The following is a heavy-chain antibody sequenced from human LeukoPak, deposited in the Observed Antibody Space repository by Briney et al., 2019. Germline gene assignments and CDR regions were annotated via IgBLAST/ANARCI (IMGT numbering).Heavy chain of an antibody. J-gene: IGHJ4*02. CDR1: GFTFSSYA. D-gene: IGHD3-9*01. CDR2: ISGSGGST. CDR3: AENGEYYDILTGPEYSFDY. V-gene: IGHV3-23*01. Sequence: GGSLRLSCAASGFTFSSYAMSWVRQAPGKGLEWVSAISGSGGSTYYADSVKGRFTISRDNSKNTLYLQMNSLRAEDTAVYYCAENGEYYDILTGPEYSFDYWGQGTLVTVSS.